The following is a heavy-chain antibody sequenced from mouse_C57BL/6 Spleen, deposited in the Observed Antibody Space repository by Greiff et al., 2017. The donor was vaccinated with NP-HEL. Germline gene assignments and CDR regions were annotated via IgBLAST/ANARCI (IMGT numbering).Heavy chain of an antibody. CDR2: IYPSDSET. CDR1: GYTFTSYW. Sequence: QVQLQQPGAELVRPGSSVKLSCKASGYTFTSYWMDWVKQRPGQGLEWIGNIYPSDSETHYNQKFKDKATLTVDKSSSTAYMQLSSLTSEDSAVYYCARDYYDLWYFDVWGTGTTVTVSS. CDR3: ARDYYDLWYFDV. D-gene: IGHD2-4*01. J-gene: IGHJ1*03. V-gene: IGHV1-61*01.